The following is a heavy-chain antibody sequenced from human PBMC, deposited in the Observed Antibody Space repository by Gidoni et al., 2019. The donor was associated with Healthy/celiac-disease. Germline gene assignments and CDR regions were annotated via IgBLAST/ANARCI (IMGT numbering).Heavy chain of an antibody. Sequence: EVQLVESGGGLVQPGGSLKLSCAASGFTFIGSAMHWVRQASGKGLEWVGRIRSKANSYATAYAASVKGRFTISRDDSKNTAYLQMNSLKTEDTAVYYCTRAVSSSPKSFFDYWGQGTLVTVSS. D-gene: IGHD6-13*01. V-gene: IGHV3-73*01. J-gene: IGHJ4*02. CDR3: TRAVSSSPKSFFDY. CDR2: IRSKANSYAT. CDR1: GFTFIGSA.